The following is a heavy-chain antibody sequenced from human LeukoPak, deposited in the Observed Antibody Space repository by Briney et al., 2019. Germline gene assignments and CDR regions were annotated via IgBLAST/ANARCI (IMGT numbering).Heavy chain of an antibody. CDR1: GFTFSSYA. V-gene: IGHV3-30-3*01. CDR3: ARHPHGSQLAQVWFDP. Sequence: GGSLRLSCAASGFTFSSYAMHWVRQAPGKGLEWVAVISYDGSNKYYADSVKGRFTISRDNSKNTLYLQMNSLRAEDTAVYYCARHPHGSQLAQVWFDPWGQGTLVTVSS. CDR2: ISYDGSNK. D-gene: IGHD6-13*01. J-gene: IGHJ5*02.